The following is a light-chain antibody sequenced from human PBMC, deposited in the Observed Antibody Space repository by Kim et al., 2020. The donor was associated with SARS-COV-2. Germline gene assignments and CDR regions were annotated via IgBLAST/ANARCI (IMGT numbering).Light chain of an antibody. CDR1: DIGTKS. CDR2: YDT. V-gene: IGLV3-21*04. CDR3: QVWDSGSDQWV. J-gene: IGLJ3*02. Sequence: YELTQPPSVSEAPGKTATITCGGDDIGTKSVHWYQQKPGQAPVLVIYYDTDRPSGIPERFSASNSGNTATLTVSRVEAGDEADYYCQVWDSGSDQWVFGGGTQLTVL.